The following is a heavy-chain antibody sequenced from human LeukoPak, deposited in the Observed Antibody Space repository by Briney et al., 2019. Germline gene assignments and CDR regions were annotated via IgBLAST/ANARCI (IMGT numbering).Heavy chain of an antibody. CDR1: GFTFSSYS. V-gene: IGHV3-48*04. CDR3: ARTTYLGYDSSGFDY. D-gene: IGHD3-22*01. CDR2: ISSSSSTI. Sequence: PGGSLRLSCAASGFTFSSYSMNWVRQAPGKGLEWVSYISSSSSTIYYADSVKGRFTISRDNAKNSLYLQMNSLRAEDTAVYYCARTTYLGYDSSGFDYWGQGTPVTVSS. J-gene: IGHJ4*02.